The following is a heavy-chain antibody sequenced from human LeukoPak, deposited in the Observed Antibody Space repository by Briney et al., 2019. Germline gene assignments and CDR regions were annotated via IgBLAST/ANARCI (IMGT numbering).Heavy chain of an antibody. D-gene: IGHD1-26*01. Sequence: GRSLRLSCAATGFTFKDYGMRWVRQPPGEGLEWVSSINWNGGGTDYADSVKGRFTISRDNAKNSLYLQLSSLRPEDTALYYCAKHMRATNTYSFFGLDVWGQGTTVTVSS. V-gene: IGHV3-9*01. CDR3: AKHMRATNTYSFFGLDV. J-gene: IGHJ6*02. CDR2: INWNGGGT. CDR1: GFTFKDYG.